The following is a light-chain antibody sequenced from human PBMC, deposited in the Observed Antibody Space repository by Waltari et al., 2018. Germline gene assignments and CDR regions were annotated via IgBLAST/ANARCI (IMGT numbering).Light chain of an antibody. CDR1: QSISRY. V-gene: IGKV1-39*01. Sequence: DIKQAQHPPSLSASVGDRVSLTCRPTQSISRYLNWYQQKPGKAPKLLIYAASTLQPGVPPRFSGSGSGTEFTLTISPLQPEDFATYYCQQSYNTPWTFGQGTRV. CDR3: QQSYNTPWT. CDR2: AAS. J-gene: IGKJ1*01.